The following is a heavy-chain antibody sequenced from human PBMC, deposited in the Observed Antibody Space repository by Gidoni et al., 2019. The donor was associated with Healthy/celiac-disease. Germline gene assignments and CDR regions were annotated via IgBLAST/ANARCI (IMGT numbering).Heavy chain of an antibody. D-gene: IGHD3-3*01. Sequence: QVQLVQSGAEVKKPGASVKVSCKASGYTFTGSYMLWVRQAPGQGLEWMGWINPNSGGTNYAQKFQGRVTMTRDTSISTAYMELSRLRSDDTAVYYCARVWLLGGYDFWSGRGMDVWGQGTTVTVSS. V-gene: IGHV1-2*02. J-gene: IGHJ6*02. CDR1: GYTFTGSY. CDR3: ARVWLLGGYDFWSGRGMDV. CDR2: INPNSGGT.